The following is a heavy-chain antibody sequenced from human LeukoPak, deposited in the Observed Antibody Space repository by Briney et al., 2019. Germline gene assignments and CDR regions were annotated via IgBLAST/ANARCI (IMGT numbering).Heavy chain of an antibody. CDR2: TFPGGSDT. Sequence: GESLKISCKASGYSFTTYWIGWVRQMPGKGLEWTGITFPGGSDTKYSPPFQGQVTISADKSISTACLQWSSLKASDTAMYYCARQDGVYNWNDGPTFDYWGQGTLVTVSS. CDR3: ARQDGVYNWNDGPTFDY. D-gene: IGHD1-1*01. CDR1: GYSFTTYW. J-gene: IGHJ4*02. V-gene: IGHV5-51*01.